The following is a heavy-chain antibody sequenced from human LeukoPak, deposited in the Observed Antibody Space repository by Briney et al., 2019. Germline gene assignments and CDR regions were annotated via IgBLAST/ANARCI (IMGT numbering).Heavy chain of an antibody. Sequence: SETLSLTCAVYGGSFSGYYWSWIRQPPGKGLEWIGEINHSGSTNYNPSLKSRVTISVDTSKNQFSLKLSSVTAADTAVYYCARVLSGQLVAFDIWGQGTMVTVSS. J-gene: IGHJ3*02. D-gene: IGHD6-13*01. CDR1: GGSFSGYY. CDR2: INHSGST. CDR3: ARVLSGQLVAFDI. V-gene: IGHV4-34*01.